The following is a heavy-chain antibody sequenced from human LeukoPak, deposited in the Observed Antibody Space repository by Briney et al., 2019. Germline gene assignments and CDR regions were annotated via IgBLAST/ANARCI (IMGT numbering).Heavy chain of an antibody. D-gene: IGHD1-26*01. CDR1: GGSISSYY. Sequence: AETLSLTCSVSGGSISSYYWSWIRQPPGKGLEWVGRIYTSGSTNYNPSLKSRVTMSVDTSKNQFSLKLSSVTAADTAVYYCARLIVGATGYYFDYWGQGTLVTVSS. CDR3: ARLIVGATGYYFDY. V-gene: IGHV4-4*07. CDR2: IYTSGST. J-gene: IGHJ4*02.